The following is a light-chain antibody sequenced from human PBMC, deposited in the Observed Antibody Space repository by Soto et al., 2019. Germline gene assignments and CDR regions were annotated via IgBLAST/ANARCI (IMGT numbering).Light chain of an antibody. CDR3: QRYGCSPPHT. Sequence: ETGLTQSTGTLSLSPGEGASRSCRASQSIRNNYLAWYQQKPGKSPRLLIYGASIRATGFPDRFSVSGSGTDFTLTISQMESEDFAVYYCQRYGCSPPHTFGQGTRLEIK. CDR2: GAS. CDR1: QSIRNNY. J-gene: IGKJ2*01. V-gene: IGKV3-20*01.